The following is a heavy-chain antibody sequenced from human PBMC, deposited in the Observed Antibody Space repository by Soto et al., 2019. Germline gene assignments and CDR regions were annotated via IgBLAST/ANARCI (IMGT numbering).Heavy chain of an antibody. CDR3: AREVSLEVSRGYSDYYYYGMYV. D-gene: IGHD3-22*01. J-gene: IGHJ6*02. V-gene: IGHV1-3*01. CDR1: GYTFASYA. Sequence: AAVKVSFKSSGYTFASYAVHWVRQAPGQRLEWMAWINAGKGNTKYSQKFQGRVTITRDTSASTAYLELSSLRSEDTALYFCAREVSLEVSRGYSDYYYYGMYVWG. CDR2: INAGKGNT.